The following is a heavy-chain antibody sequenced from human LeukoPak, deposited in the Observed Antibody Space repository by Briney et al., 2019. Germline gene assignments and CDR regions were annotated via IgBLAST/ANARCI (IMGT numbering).Heavy chain of an antibody. CDR3: ARFDHVWETHGMDAFDL. CDR2: IYHSEST. CDR1: GYSISRGYS. J-gene: IGHJ3*01. V-gene: IGHV4-38-2*01. D-gene: IGHD3-16*01. Sequence: PSETLSLTCAVSGYSISRGYSWGWIRPPPGKGLEWIGNIYHSESTHYNPSLKSRVTISPDTSKSQFSLKLSSVTAADTAVYYCARFDHVWETHGMDAFDLWGQGTMVTVSS.